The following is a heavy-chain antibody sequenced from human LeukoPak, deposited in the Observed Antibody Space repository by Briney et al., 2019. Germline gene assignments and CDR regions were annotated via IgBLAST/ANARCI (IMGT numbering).Heavy chain of an antibody. CDR3: ARVRVEGTFFDY. CDR1: GGSFSGYY. J-gene: IGHJ4*02. CDR2: INHSGST. Sequence: SETLSLTCAVYGGSFSGYYWSWIRQPPGKGLEWIGEINHSGSTNYNPSLKSRVTISVDRSKNQFSLKLSSVTAADTAVYYCARVRVEGTFFDYWGQGTLVTVSS. V-gene: IGHV4-34*01.